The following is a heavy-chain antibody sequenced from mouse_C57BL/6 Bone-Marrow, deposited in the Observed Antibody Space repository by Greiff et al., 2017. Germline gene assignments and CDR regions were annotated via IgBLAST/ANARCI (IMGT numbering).Heavy chain of an antibody. CDR2: ISSGGDYS. CDR3: TRDYRKAWFAY. Sequence: EVQLVESGEGLVKPGGSLKLSCTASGFTFSSYAMSWVRQTPEKRLEWVAYISSGGDYSYYADTVKGRCTISRDNARNTLYLQMSSLKSEDTAMYDCTRDYRKAWFAYWGQGTLVTVSA. D-gene: IGHD2-14*01. V-gene: IGHV5-9-1*02. CDR1: GFTFSSYA. J-gene: IGHJ3*01.